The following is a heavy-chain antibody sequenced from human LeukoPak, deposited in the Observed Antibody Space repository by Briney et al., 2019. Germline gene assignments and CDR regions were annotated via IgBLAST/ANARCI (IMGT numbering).Heavy chain of an antibody. D-gene: IGHD2-15*01. J-gene: IGHJ6*02. V-gene: IGHV4-34*01. Sequence: SETLCLTCAVYGGSFSGYYWSWIRQPPGKGLEWIGEINHSGSTNYNPSLKSRVTISVDTSKNQFSLKLSSVTAADTAVYYCARALRYSSGGSCYPSYYYYYGMDVWGQGTTVTVSS. CDR3: ARALRYSSGGSCYPSYYYYYGMDV. CDR2: INHSGST. CDR1: GGSFSGYY.